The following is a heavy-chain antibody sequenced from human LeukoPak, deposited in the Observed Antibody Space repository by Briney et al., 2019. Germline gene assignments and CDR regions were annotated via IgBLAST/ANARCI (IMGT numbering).Heavy chain of an antibody. D-gene: IGHD2-15*01. Sequence: GGSLRLSCAASGFTFSSYAMSWVRQAPGKGLEWVSAISGSGSTYYADSVKGRFTISRDNSKNTLYLLMDSLRAEDTAVYFCTKGSAGGRPYYFDNWGQGTLVTVSS. V-gene: IGHV3-23*01. CDR1: GFTFSSYA. CDR2: ISGSGST. J-gene: IGHJ4*02. CDR3: TKGSAGGRPYYFDN.